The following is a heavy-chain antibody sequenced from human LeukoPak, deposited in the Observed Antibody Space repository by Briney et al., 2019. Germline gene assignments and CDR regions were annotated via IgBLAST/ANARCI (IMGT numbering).Heavy chain of an antibody. Sequence: GGSLRLSCAASGFTFDDYAMHWVRQAPGKGLEWVSLISWDGGSTYYADSVKGRLTISRDNSKNSLYLQMNSLRAEDTALYYCAKGQYDSSGYYSMGIFDYWGQGTLVTVSS. D-gene: IGHD3-22*01. CDR1: GFTFDDYA. V-gene: IGHV3-43D*04. CDR2: ISWDGGST. CDR3: AKGQYDSSGYYSMGIFDY. J-gene: IGHJ4*02.